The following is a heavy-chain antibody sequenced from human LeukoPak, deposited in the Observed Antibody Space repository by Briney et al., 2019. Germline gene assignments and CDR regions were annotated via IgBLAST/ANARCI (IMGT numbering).Heavy chain of an antibody. D-gene: IGHD2-15*01. Sequence: ASVKVSCKASGYTFTSYDINWVRQATGQGLEWMGWMNPNSGNTGYAQKFQGRVTMTRNTSISTAYMELSSLRSEDTAVYYCARANYCSGGSCYSHYYYYMDVWGKGTTVTISS. CDR2: MNPNSGNT. V-gene: IGHV1-8*01. J-gene: IGHJ6*03. CDR1: GYTFTSYD. CDR3: ARANYCSGGSCYSHYYYYMDV.